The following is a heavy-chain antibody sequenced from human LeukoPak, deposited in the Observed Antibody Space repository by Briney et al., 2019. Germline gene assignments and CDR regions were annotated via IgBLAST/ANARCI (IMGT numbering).Heavy chain of an antibody. CDR2: ISGSGDNT. V-gene: IGHV3-23*01. Sequence: GGSLRLSCAASGFTFSSYAMSWVRQAPGKGLEWVSGISGSGDNTYYADSVKGRFTISRDNSKNTLYVKVNSLGTEDTAAYYCAKGSYYDSSGSFYFDYWGQGTLVTVSS. CDR1: GFTFSSYA. J-gene: IGHJ4*02. CDR3: AKGSYYDSSGSFYFDY. D-gene: IGHD3-22*01.